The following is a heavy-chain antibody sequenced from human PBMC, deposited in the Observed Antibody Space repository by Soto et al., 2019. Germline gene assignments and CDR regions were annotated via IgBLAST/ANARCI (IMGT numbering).Heavy chain of an antibody. J-gene: IGHJ4*02. CDR1: GGSFSGYY. CDR2: INHSGST. CDR3: ARGHTSMTTVTHDY. D-gene: IGHD4-17*01. Sequence: SETLSLTCAVYGGSFSGYYWSWIRQPPGKGLVWIGEINHSGSTNYNPSLKSRVTISVDTSKNQFSLKLSSVTAADTAVYYCARGHTSMTTVTHDYWGQGTLVTVSS. V-gene: IGHV4-34*01.